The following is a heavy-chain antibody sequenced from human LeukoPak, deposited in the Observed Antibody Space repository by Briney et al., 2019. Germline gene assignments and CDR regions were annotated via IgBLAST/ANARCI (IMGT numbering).Heavy chain of an antibody. CDR1: GGSISSRY. Sequence: SETLSLTCTLSGGSISSRYWSWIRQPPGKGLEWIGSIYYSGGTNYNPSLQSRVTISVDTSKNQFSLKLSFVAAADTAVYYCARWQYTISSGWFDPWDQGTLVTVSS. D-gene: IGHD6-6*01. CDR3: ARWQYTISSGWFDP. CDR2: IYYSGGT. J-gene: IGHJ5*02. V-gene: IGHV4-59*08.